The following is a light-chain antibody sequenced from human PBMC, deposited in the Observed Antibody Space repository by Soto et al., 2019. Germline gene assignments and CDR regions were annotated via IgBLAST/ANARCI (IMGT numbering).Light chain of an antibody. CDR1: QSVSSSY. CDR2: GAS. CDR3: QQYVNSPLT. V-gene: IGKV3-20*01. J-gene: IGKJ3*01. Sequence: EIVLTQSPGTLSLSPGERATLSCRASQSVSSSYLAWYQQKPGQAPRLLIYGASSRATGIPDRFSGSGSGTDFTLTISRLEPEDLAVYYCQQYVNSPLTFGPGTKVDIK.